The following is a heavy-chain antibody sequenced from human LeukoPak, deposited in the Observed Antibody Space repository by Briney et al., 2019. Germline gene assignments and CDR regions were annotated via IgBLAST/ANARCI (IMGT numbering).Heavy chain of an antibody. CDR3: ARDEADSSSWLYYYYYYMDV. J-gene: IGHJ6*03. CDR2: ISSSSSTI. D-gene: IGHD6-13*01. CDR1: GFTFSSYS. V-gene: IGHV3-48*01. Sequence: PGGSLRLSCAASGFTFSSYSMNWVRQAPGKGLEWVSYISSSSSTIYYADSVKGRFTISRDNAKNSLYLQMNSLRAEDTAVYYCARDEADSSSWLYYYYYYMDVWGKGTTVTVSS.